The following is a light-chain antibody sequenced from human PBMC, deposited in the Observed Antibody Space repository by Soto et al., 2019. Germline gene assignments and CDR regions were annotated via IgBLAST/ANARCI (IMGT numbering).Light chain of an antibody. CDR3: CSYAGSYTFV. J-gene: IGLJ1*01. Sequence: QSVPPQPRSLSGSPGPSVTISCTGTASDVCGYSYVSWYQQHPGKVPKLIIYDVSKWPSGVPDRFSGSKSGNTASLTISGLQAEDEGDSYCCSYAGSYTFVFGTGTKVTVL. CDR2: DVS. CDR1: ASDVCGYSY. V-gene: IGLV2-11*01.